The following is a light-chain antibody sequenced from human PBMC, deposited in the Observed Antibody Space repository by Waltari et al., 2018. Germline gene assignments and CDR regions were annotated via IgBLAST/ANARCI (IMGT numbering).Light chain of an antibody. V-gene: IGKV3-11*01. Sequence: EIVLTQSPATLSLSPGERATLSCRASQSVSSYLAWYQQKPGQAPRLLIYDASNRATGIPARFSGSGSGTDFTLTISSLEPEDFATYYCLQLSDDPRTFGQGTKVEIK. CDR2: DAS. CDR1: QSVSSY. J-gene: IGKJ1*01. CDR3: LQLSDDPRT.